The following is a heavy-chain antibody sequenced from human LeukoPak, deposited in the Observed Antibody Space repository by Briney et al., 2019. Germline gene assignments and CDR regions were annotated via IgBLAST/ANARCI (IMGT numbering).Heavy chain of an antibody. CDR1: GGTFSSHA. V-gene: IGHV1-69*13. J-gene: IGHJ5*02. CDR3: ASCSGGSCYRDNWFDP. Sequence: SVKVSCKASGGTFSSHAISWVRQAPGQGLEWMGGIIPIFGTANYAQKFQGRVTITADESTSTAYMELSSLRSEDTAVYYCASCSGGSCYRDNWFDPWGQGTLVTVSS. CDR2: IIPIFGTA. D-gene: IGHD2-15*01.